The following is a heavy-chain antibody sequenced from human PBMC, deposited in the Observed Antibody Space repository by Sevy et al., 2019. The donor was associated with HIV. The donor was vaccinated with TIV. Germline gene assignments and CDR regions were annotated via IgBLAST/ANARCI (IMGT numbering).Heavy chain of an antibody. CDR3: AGDQTSLANGGYSDDVFDI. CDR2: ISSSGGSV. V-gene: IGHV3-11*04. D-gene: IGHD5-18*01. Sequence: GGSLRLSCAASGISFSDHYMSWIRQAPGKGLEWVSYISSSGGSVYYADSVKGRLTISRDNDKKSLYLQMNNLRVEDTSVYYCAGDQTSLANGGYSDDVFDIWCRGTMVTVSS. J-gene: IGHJ3*02. CDR1: GISFSDHY.